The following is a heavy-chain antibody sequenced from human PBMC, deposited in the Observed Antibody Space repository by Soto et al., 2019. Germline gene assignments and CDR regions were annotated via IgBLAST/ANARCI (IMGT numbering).Heavy chain of an antibody. D-gene: IGHD5-18*01. CDR3: AKLRGYSYVEYFQH. J-gene: IGHJ1*01. CDR2: ISGSGGST. Sequence: LRLSCAASGFTFSSYAMSWVRQAPGKGLEWVSAISGSGGSTYYADSVKGRFTISRDNSKNTLYLQMNSLRAEDTAVYYCAKLRGYSYVEYFQHWGQGTLVTVSS. CDR1: GFTFSSYA. V-gene: IGHV3-23*01.